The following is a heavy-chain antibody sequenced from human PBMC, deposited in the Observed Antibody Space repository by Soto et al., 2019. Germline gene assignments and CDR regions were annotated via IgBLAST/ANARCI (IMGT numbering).Heavy chain of an antibody. V-gene: IGHV4-4*07. CDR2: IYTSGST. J-gene: IGHJ6*02. Sequence: QVQLQESGPGLVKPSETLSLTCTVSGGSISSYYWSWIRQPAGKGLEWIGRIYTSGSTNYNPSLKSRVPMSVDKSKNQFALKLSSGTAADASVYDCARGASITIFGVVTRSYYYYYGMDVWCQGTTVTVSS. D-gene: IGHD3-3*01. CDR1: GGSISSYY. CDR3: ARGASITIFGVVTRSYYYYYGMDV.